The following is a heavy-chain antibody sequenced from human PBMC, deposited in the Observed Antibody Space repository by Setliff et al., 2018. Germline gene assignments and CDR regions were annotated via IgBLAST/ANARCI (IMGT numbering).Heavy chain of an antibody. CDR1: GYSFTGYY. CDR3: ARVATLIRGVTVNWFDP. D-gene: IGHD3-10*01. Sequence: ASVKVSCKASGYSFTGYYVHWIRQAPGQGLEWVGWINPNSGVTNYAQKFQGRVTMTRDTSISTAYMELSSLRSDDTAVYYCARVATLIRGVTVNWFDPWGQGTPVTVSS. CDR2: INPNSGVT. J-gene: IGHJ5*02. V-gene: IGHV1-2*02.